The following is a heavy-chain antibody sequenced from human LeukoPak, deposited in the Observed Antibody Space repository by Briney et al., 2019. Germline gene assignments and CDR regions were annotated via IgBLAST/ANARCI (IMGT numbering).Heavy chain of an antibody. Sequence: SVKVSCKASGGTFSSYAISWVRQAPGQGLEWMGGIIPIFGTANYAQKFQGRVTITADESTSTAYMELSSLRSEDTAVYYCASVVSIGYSSSWYPYYYYYMDVWGKGTTVTISS. CDR1: GGTFSSYA. J-gene: IGHJ6*03. D-gene: IGHD6-13*01. CDR2: IIPIFGTA. V-gene: IGHV1-69*13. CDR3: ASVVSIGYSSSWYPYYYYYMDV.